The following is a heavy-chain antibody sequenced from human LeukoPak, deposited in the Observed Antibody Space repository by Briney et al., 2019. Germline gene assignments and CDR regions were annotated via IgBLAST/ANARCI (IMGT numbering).Heavy chain of an antibody. Sequence: GGSLRLSCAASGFTFSSYAMGWVRQAPGKALEWVSAITASGGNTYYADSVKGRFTISRDNSKNTLYLQVNSLRAEDTAVYYCAKGNGYSYGRYYFDYWGQGTLVTVSS. V-gene: IGHV3-23*01. CDR2: ITASGGNT. CDR3: AKGNGYSYGRYYFDY. J-gene: IGHJ4*02. CDR1: GFTFSSYA. D-gene: IGHD5-18*01.